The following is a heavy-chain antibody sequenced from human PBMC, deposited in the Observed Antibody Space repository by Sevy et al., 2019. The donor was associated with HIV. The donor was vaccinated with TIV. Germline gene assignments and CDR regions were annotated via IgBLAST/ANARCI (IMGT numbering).Heavy chain of an antibody. CDR3: ATPKYVGYDYESLDI. J-gene: IGHJ3*02. CDR1: GYTLTKLS. V-gene: IGHV1-24*01. CDR2: FDPEDGET. Sequence: ASVKVSCKVSGYTLTKLSMHWVRQAPGKGLEWMGGFDPEDGETIYAQKFQGIVTMTEDTSTDTAYMELSSLRSEDTAVYYCATPKYVGYDYESLDIWGQGTMVTVSS. D-gene: IGHD5-12*01.